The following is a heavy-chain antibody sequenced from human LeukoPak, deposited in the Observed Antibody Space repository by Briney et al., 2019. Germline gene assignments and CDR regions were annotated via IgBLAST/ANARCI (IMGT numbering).Heavy chain of an antibody. CDR3: ARLLMDV. Sequence: GESLMISCQASGYTFTNYWIGWVRQMPGKGLEWMGIIYPGDSDTKYSPSFQGQVTMSAEKSIRTAYLQWSSLKASDTAMYYCARLLMDVWGQGTTVTVSS. CDR1: GYTFTNYW. V-gene: IGHV5-51*01. CDR2: IYPGDSDT. J-gene: IGHJ6*02.